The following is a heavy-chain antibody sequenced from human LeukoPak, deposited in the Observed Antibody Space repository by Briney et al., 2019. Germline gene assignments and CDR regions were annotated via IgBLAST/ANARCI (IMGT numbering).Heavy chain of an antibody. CDR1: GYTFTSYD. J-gene: IGHJ6*03. CDR3: ARGQGGNWNYYYYYYMDV. CDR2: ISAYNGNT. V-gene: IGHV1-18*01. D-gene: IGHD1-20*01. Sequence: GASVKVSCKASGYTFTSYDINWVRQATGQGLEWMGWISAYNGNTNYAQKLQGRVTMTTDTSTSTAYMELRSLRSDDTAVYYCARGQGGNWNYYYYYYMDVWGKGTTVTVSS.